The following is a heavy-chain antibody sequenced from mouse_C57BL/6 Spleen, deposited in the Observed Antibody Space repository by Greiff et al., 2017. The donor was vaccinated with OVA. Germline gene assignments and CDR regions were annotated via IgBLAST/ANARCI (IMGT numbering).Heavy chain of an antibody. CDR3: ASSMVTDWYFDV. CDR2: IHPSDSDT. J-gene: IGHJ1*03. Sequence: VQLQQPGAELVKPGASVQVSCKASGYTFTSYCMHWVKQRPGQGLEWIGRIHPSDSDTNYNQKFKGKATLTVDKSSSTAYMQLSSLTSEDSAVYYCASSMVTDWYFDVWGTGTTVTVSS. V-gene: IGHV1-74*01. D-gene: IGHD2-2*01. CDR1: GYTFTSYC.